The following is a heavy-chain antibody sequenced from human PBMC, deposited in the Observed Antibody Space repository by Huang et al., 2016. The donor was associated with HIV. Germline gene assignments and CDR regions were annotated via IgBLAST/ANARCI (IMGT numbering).Heavy chain of an antibody. CDR3: ATLPPVNYGRSGGRVRDY. CDR2: MNPNSGNP. D-gene: IGHD2-15*01. CDR1: GYTFSNYD. V-gene: IGHV1-8*01. J-gene: IGHJ4*02. Sequence: QVQLVQSGAEVKKPGASVKVSCKASGYTFSNYDINWVRQAPGQVLEWMGWMNPNSGNPGYARKFQGRVTMTRSTSISTAYMELSRLRFEDTAVYYCATLPPVNYGRSGGRVRDYWGQGSLVTVSS.